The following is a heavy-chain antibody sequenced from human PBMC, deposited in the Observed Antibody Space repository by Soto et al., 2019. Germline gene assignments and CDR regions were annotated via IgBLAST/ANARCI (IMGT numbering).Heavy chain of an antibody. Sequence: SETLSLTCAVSGYSITSGYYWGWIRQSPGKGLEWIGKIHHSGSTYYNPSLKSRVTISVDTSKNQFSLKLSSVTAADTAVYYCARSPAAEYSSSWGYNWFDPWGQGTLVTVSS. CDR3: ARSPAAEYSSSWGYNWFDP. V-gene: IGHV4-38-2*01. D-gene: IGHD6-13*01. CDR1: GYSITSGYY. CDR2: IHHSGST. J-gene: IGHJ5*02.